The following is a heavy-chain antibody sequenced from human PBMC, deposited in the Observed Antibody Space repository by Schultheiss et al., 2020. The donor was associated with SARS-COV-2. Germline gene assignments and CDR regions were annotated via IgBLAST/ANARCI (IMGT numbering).Heavy chain of an antibody. D-gene: IGHD4-11*01. J-gene: IGHJ4*02. CDR1: GFTFSSYA. V-gene: IGHV3-23*01. CDR3: ARHRISSNYKSHFDY. CDR2: ISGSGVTT. Sequence: GESLKISCATSGFTFSSYAMSWVRQAPGKGLEWVSAISGSGVTTYYADSVKGRFTISRDNSKNTLYLQMNSLRAEGTAVYYCARHRISSNYKSHFDYWGQGTLVTVSS.